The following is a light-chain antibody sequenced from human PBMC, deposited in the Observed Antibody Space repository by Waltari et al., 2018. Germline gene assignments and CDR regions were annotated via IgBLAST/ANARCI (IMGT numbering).Light chain of an antibody. V-gene: IGLV1-44*01. CDR2: SNK. CDR3: AAWDDSLNGRYV. Sequence: QSVLTQPPSASGTPGQRVTISCSGSSSNIGSNTVNWYQQLPGTAPKLLIYSNKQRPSGVPDRCSGSKSGTSASLAISGLQSEDEADYYCAAWDDSLNGRYVFGTGTKVTVL. CDR1: SSNIGSNT. J-gene: IGLJ1*01.